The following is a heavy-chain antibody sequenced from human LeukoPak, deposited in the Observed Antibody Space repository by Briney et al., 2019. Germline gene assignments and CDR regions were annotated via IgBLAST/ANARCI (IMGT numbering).Heavy chain of an antibody. CDR2: IIPIFGTA. J-gene: IGHJ5*02. CDR3: ASRKGLGYCSGGSCSNWFDP. Sequence: ASVKVSCTASGGTFSSYAISWVRQAPGQGLEWMGGIIPIFGTANYAQKFQGRVTITADESTSTAYMELSSLRSEDTAVYYCASRKGLGYCSGGSCSNWFDPWGQGTLVTVSS. V-gene: IGHV1-69*13. CDR1: GGTFSSYA. D-gene: IGHD2-15*01.